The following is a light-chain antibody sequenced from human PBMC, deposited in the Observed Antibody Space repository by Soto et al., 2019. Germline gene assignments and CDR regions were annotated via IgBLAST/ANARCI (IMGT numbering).Light chain of an antibody. J-gene: IGKJ1*01. V-gene: IGKV4-1*01. CDR2: WAS. CDR3: QQYYRPWT. CDR1: QSVLYSSNNKNC. Sequence: DIVMTQSPDSLAVSLGERATINCKSSQSVLYSSNNKNCLAWYQQKPGQPPKLLMYWASTRESGVPDRFSGSGSGTDFTLTISSLQAEDVAVYYCQQYYRPWTFGQGTKVEIK.